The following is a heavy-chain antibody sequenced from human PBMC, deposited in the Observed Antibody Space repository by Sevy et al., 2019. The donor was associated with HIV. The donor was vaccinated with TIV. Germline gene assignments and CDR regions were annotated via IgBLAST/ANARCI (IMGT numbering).Heavy chain of an antibody. Sequence: GGSLRLSCAASGFTFSSYGMHWVRQAPGKGLEWVAVIWYDGSNKYHADSVKGRFTISRDNSKNTLYLQMNSLRAEDTAVYYCARVGSAAAINYDFWSGYYEGDYWGQGTLVTVSS. V-gene: IGHV3-33*01. CDR3: ARVGSAAAINYDFWSGYYEGDY. J-gene: IGHJ4*02. CDR2: IWYDGSNK. D-gene: IGHD3-3*01. CDR1: GFTFSSYG.